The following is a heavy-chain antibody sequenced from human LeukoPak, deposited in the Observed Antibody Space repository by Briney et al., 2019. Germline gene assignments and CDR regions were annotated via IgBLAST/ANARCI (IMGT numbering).Heavy chain of an antibody. CDR3: ARQIDILTAYYDY. D-gene: IGHD3-9*01. J-gene: IGHJ4*02. Sequence: GKSLRLSCAASGFTFSSYAMHWVRQAPGKGLEWVAVIWYDGSNKYYADSVKGRFTISRDNSKNTLYLQMNSLRAEDTAVYYCARQIDILTAYYDYWGQGTLVTVSS. V-gene: IGHV3-33*01. CDR2: IWYDGSNK. CDR1: GFTFSSYA.